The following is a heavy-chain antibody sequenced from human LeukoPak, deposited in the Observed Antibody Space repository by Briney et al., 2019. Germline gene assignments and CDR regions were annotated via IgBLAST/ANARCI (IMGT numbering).Heavy chain of an antibody. CDR1: GYSFTSYW. CDR3: ARQPSRLPVENGMDV. V-gene: IGHV5-51*01. CDR2: MYPCDSDT. J-gene: IGHJ6*02. D-gene: IGHD6-25*01. Sequence: GESLQISCKGSGYSFTSYWIGWVRQMPGKGLEWMGIMYPCDSDTRYSPSFQGQVTISADKSISTAYLQWSSLKASDTAMYYCARQPSRLPVENGMDVWGQGTTVTVSS.